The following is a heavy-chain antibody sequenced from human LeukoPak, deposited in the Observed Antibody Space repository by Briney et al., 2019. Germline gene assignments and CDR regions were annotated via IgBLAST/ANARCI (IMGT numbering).Heavy chain of an antibody. J-gene: IGHJ4*02. V-gene: IGHV3-11*01. D-gene: IGHD3-3*01. CDR1: GFTFSDYY. Sequence: KPGGSLRLSCAASGFTFSDYYMSWIRQAPGKGLGWVSYISSSGSTIYYADSVKGRFTISRDNAKNSLYLQMSSLRAEDTAVYYCARPRGDDFWSGYYPDYWGQGTLVTVSS. CDR3: ARPRGDDFWSGYYPDY. CDR2: ISSSGSTI.